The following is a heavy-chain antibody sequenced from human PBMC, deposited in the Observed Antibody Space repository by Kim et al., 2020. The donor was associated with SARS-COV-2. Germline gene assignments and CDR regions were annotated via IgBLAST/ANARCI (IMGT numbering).Heavy chain of an antibody. CDR3: ARLLLNWNYVTHYYYGMDV. V-gene: IGHV4-30-2*05. J-gene: IGHJ6*02. Sequence: RVTISVDTSKNQFSLKLSSVTAADTAVYYCARLLLNWNYVTHYYYGMDVWGQGTTVTVSS. D-gene: IGHD1-7*01.